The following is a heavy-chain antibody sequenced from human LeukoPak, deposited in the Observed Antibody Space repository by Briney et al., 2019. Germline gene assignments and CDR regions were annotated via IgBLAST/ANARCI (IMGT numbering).Heavy chain of an antibody. V-gene: IGHV3-7*01. CDR2: IKQDGSEK. CDR3: ARDRQRFGEFADAFDI. D-gene: IGHD3-10*01. J-gene: IGHJ3*02. Sequence: GGSLRLSCAASGFTFSSYWMSWVRQAPGKGLEWVANIKQDGSEKYYVDSVKGRFTISRDNAKNSLYLQMNSLRAEDTAVYYCARDRQRFGEFADAFDIWGQGTMVTLSS. CDR1: GFTFSSYW.